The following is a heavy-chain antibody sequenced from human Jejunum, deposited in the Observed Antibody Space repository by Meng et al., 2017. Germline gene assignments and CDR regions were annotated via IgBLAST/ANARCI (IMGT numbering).Heavy chain of an antibody. J-gene: IGHJ5*02. CDR3: ARTQYGSGNFLDL. CDR2: VNVDGSST. D-gene: IGHD3-10*01. Sequence: EEQLVESGGELVQPGGSLRLSCAASGFTFSRHWMHWVRQVPGKGLVWVSHVNVDGSSTGYADSVKGRFTISRDNAENTLSLQMTSLRAEDSAVYYCARTQYGSGNFLDLWGQGALVTVSS. V-gene: IGHV3-74*01. CDR1: GFTFSRHW.